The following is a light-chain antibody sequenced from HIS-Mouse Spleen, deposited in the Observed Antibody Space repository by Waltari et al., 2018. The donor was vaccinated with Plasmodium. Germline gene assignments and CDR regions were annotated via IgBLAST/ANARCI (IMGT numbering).Light chain of an antibody. CDR1: QSVSSN. V-gene: IGKV3-15*01. CDR3: QQYNNWPYT. J-gene: IGKJ2*01. CDR2: GAS. Sequence: EIVMTQSPATLSVSQGERATLSCRASQSVSSNLAWYQQKPGQAPRLLIYGASTRATGIPARFSGSWSGTEFTLTISSLQSEDFAVYYCQQYNNWPYTFGQGTKLEIK.